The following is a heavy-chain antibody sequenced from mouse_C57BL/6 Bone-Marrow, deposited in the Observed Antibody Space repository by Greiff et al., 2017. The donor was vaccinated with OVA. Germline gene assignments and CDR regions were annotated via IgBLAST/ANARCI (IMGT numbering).Heavy chain of an antibody. CDR2: INPNNGGT. Sequence: VQLQQSGPELVKPGASVKISCKASGYTFTDYYMNWVKQSHGKSLEWIGDINPNNGGTSYNQKFKGKATLTVDKSSSTAYMELRSLTSEDSAVYYCVCLLKPQEYNCDYWGQGTTLTVSS. CDR1: GYTFTDYY. V-gene: IGHV1-26*01. J-gene: IGHJ2*01. D-gene: IGHD2-1*01. CDR3: VCLLKPQEYNCDY.